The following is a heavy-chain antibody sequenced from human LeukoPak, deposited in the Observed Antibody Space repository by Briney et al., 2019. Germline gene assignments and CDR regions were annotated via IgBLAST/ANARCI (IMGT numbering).Heavy chain of an antibody. J-gene: IGHJ5*02. CDR1: GGSISSHY. V-gene: IGHV4-59*11. Sequence: PSETLSLTCTVSGGSISSHYWSWIRQPPGKGLEWIGYIYYSGSTNYNPSLKSRVTISVDTSKNQFSLKLSSVTAADTAVYYCAGGLEWNWFDPWGQGTLVTVSS. D-gene: IGHD3-3*01. CDR3: AGGLEWNWFDP. CDR2: IYYSGST.